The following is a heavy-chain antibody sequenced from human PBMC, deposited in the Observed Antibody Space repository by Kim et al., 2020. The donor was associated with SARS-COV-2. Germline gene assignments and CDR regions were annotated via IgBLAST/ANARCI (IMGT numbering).Heavy chain of an antibody. J-gene: IGHJ4*02. CDR3: ARDLDYDFWSGYAKTFDY. Sequence: KGRVTLSRDHAKNSLYLQMNSLRDEDTAVYYCARDLDYDFWSGYAKTFDYWGQGTLVTVSS. D-gene: IGHD3-3*01. V-gene: IGHV3-48*02.